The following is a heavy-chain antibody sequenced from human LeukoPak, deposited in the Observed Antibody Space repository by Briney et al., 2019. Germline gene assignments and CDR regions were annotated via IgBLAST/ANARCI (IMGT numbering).Heavy chain of an antibody. Sequence: ASVKVSCKASGYTFTGYYMHWVRQAPGQGLEWMGWINPNSGGTNYAQKFQGRVTMTRDTAISTAYMELSRLRSDDTAVYYCARAPCSSTSCLDYWGQGTLVTVSS. CDR1: GYTFTGYY. D-gene: IGHD2-2*01. CDR3: ARAPCSSTSCLDY. V-gene: IGHV1-2*02. J-gene: IGHJ4*02. CDR2: INPNSGGT.